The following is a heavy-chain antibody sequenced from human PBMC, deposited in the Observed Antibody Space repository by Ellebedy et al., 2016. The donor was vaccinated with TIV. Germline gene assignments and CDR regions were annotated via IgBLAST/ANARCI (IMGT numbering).Heavy chain of an antibody. D-gene: IGHD1-14*01. Sequence: GESLKISXTTSGFTFSSYWMNWVRQAPGKGLEWVSSISGSSTYIYYADSVKGRFTISRDNAKNSLYLQMNTLRAEDTAVYYCARVLEPWGSPYYFDYWGQGTLVTVSS. CDR1: GFTFSSYW. J-gene: IGHJ4*02. CDR3: ARVLEPWGSPYYFDY. V-gene: IGHV3-21*01. CDR2: ISGSSTYI.